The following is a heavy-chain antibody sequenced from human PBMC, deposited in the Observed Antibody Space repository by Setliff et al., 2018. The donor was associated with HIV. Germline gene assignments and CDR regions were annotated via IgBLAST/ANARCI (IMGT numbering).Heavy chain of an antibody. CDR3: ARDQGDNFWSGYCLDY. CDR1: GYTFTSYY. V-gene: IGHV1-46*01. Sequence: GASVKVSCKASGYTFTSYYMHWVRQAPGQGLEWMGIINPSGGRTSYAQKFQGRVTMTRDTSSSTVYMELSSLRSEDTAVYYCARDQGDNFWSGYCLDYWGQGTLVTSPQ. D-gene: IGHD3-3*01. CDR2: INPSGGRT. J-gene: IGHJ4*02.